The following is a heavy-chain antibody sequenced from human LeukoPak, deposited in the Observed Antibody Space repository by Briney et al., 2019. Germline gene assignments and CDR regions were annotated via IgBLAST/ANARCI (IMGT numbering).Heavy chain of an antibody. CDR3: ARDQGGRPHRHAFDI. D-gene: IGHD1-26*01. J-gene: IGHJ3*02. Sequence: SETLSLTCTVSGGSVSSADYYLSWIRHPPGKALEWIGYIYHTGSNNYKYSLKSRVTISLDTSKNRFSLRLTSVTAADTARYSCARDQGGRPHRHAFDIWAQGPMVTVSS. CDR2: IYHTGSN. CDR1: GGSVSSADYY. V-gene: IGHV4-61*08.